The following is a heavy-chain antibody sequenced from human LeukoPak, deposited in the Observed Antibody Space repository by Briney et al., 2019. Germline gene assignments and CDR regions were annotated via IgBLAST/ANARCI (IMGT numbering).Heavy chain of an antibody. D-gene: IGHD3-3*01. V-gene: IGHV3-48*01. J-gene: IGHJ4*02. CDR3: ARDAYYDFWSVYPRYFDY. CDR2: ISSSSRTI. CDR1: GFTFSSYS. Sequence: GGSLRLSCAASGFTFSSYSMNWVRQAPGKGLEWVSYISSSSRTIYYADSVKGRFTISRDNAKNSLYLQMNSLRAEDTAVYYCARDAYYDFWSVYPRYFDYWGQGTLVTVSS.